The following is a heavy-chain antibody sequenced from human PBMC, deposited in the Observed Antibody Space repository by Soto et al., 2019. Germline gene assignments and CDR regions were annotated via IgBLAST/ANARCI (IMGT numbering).Heavy chain of an antibody. Sequence: QVQLVQSGAEVKKPGASVKVSCKASGYTFTSYGISWVRQAPGQGLEWMGWISAYNGNTNYAQKLQGRVTMTTDTSXSXXYMELRSLRSDDTAVYYCARRTSSSSSYYYYGMDVWGQGTTVTVSS. V-gene: IGHV1-18*01. CDR3: ARRTSSSSSYYYYGMDV. CDR2: ISAYNGNT. D-gene: IGHD6-13*01. CDR1: GYTFTSYG. J-gene: IGHJ6*02.